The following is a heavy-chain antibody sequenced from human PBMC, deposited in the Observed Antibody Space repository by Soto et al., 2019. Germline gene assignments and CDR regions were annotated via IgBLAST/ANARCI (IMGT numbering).Heavy chain of an antibody. CDR1: GGIFSTYA. D-gene: IGHD3-10*01. J-gene: IGHJ4*02. V-gene: IGHV1-69*06. CDR2: IIPIFGTP. Sequence: QVQLVQSGAEVKKPGSSVKVSCKASGGIFSTYAISWLRQAPGQGLEWMGGIIPIFGTPNYAQRFQGRVTITADKSTSTADMELSRLRSEDTAVYYCARDRDDYGSGNYYNRIDFWGQGTLVTVSS. CDR3: ARDRDDYGSGNYYNRIDF.